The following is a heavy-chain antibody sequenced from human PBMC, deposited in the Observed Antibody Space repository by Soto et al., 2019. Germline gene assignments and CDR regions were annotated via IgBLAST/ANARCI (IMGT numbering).Heavy chain of an antibody. J-gene: IGHJ4*02. Sequence: PGGSRRLSYTASGLTFSSDWMHWVRQAPGKGLVWVSRINSAGSSTSYADSVKGRFTISRDNAKNTLYLQMNSLRAEDTAVYYCALSPPVTTDYWDKATLVTVSS. CDR2: INSAGSST. CDR3: ALSPPVTTDY. D-gene: IGHD4-17*01. CDR1: GLTFSSDW. V-gene: IGHV3-74*01.